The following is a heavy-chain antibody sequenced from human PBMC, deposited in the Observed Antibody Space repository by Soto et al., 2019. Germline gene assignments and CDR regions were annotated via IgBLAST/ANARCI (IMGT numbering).Heavy chain of an antibody. V-gene: IGHV3-23*01. CDR3: AKVPYYYDSSGYYYQKPSDY. CDR1: GFTFSSYA. Sequence: EVQLLESGGGLVQPGGSLRLSCAASGFTFSSYAMSWVRQAPGKGLEWVSAISGSGGSTYYADSVKVRFTISRDNSKNTLYLQMDSLRAEDTAVYYCAKVPYYYDSSGYYYQKPSDYWGQGTLVTVSS. CDR2: ISGSGGST. D-gene: IGHD3-22*01. J-gene: IGHJ4*02.